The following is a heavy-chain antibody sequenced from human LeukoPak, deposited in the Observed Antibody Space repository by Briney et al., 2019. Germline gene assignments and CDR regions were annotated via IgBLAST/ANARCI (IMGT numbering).Heavy chain of an antibody. Sequence: GGSLRLSCAASGFTFDDYTMHWVRQAPGKGLEWVSLISWDGGSTYYADSVKGRFTISRDNSKNSLYLQMNSLRTEDIALYYCAKDKSRSYYYYYGMDVWGQGTTVTVSS. J-gene: IGHJ6*02. CDR3: AKDKSRSYYYYYGMDV. CDR2: ISWDGGST. V-gene: IGHV3-43*01. CDR1: GFTFDDYT.